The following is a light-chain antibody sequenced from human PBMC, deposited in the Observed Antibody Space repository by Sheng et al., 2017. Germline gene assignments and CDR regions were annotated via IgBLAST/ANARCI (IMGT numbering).Light chain of an antibody. CDR2: DAS. J-gene: IGKJ2*03. Sequence: EVVLTQSPVTLSLSPGERATLSCRASQSVSTFLAWYQQKPGQAPRLLTYDASNRATGIPARFSASGSGTDSTLTINRLEPEDSAVYYCHQRSNWPPYSFGQGTKLEIK. V-gene: IGKV3-11*01. CDR1: QSVSTF. CDR3: HQRSNWPPYS.